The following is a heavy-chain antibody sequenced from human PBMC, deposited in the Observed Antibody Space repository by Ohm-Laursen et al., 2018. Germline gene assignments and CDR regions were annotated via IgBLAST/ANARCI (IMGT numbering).Heavy chain of an antibody. CDR2: ISSSSSYI. D-gene: IGHD2-2*03. CDR3: ARGGVGYCSSTSCYMAEYFQH. V-gene: IGHV3-21*01. J-gene: IGHJ1*01. CDR1: GFTFSSYS. Sequence: SLRLSCAASGFTFSSYSMNWVRQAPGKGLEWVSSISSSSSYIYYADSVKGRFTISRDNAKNPLYLQMNSLRAEDTAVYYCARGGVGYCSSTSCYMAEYFQHWGQGTLVTVSS.